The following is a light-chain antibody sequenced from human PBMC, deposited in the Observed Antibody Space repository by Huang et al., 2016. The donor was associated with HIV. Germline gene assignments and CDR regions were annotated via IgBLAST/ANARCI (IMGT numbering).Light chain of an antibody. CDR2: AAS. CDR1: QAIRND. J-gene: IGKJ1*01. V-gene: IGKV1-6*01. CDR3: LQDYNYPRT. Sequence: AIQMTQSPSSLSASVGDRVTITCRASQAIRNDLGWYQPRPGKAPKLLIYAASELHSGVPLRFSGSGSGTDFTLTISSLPPEDFATYYCLQDYNYPRTFGQGTKVKI.